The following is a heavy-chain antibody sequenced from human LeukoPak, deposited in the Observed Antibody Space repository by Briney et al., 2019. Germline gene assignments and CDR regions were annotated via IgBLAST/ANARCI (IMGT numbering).Heavy chain of an antibody. D-gene: IGHD3-10*01. Sequence: GGSLRLSCAASGFTFSSYGMHWVRQAPGKGLEWVAVIWYDGSNKYYADSVKGRFTISRDNSKNTLYLQMNSLRAEDTAVYYCASYGSGSYYNDLDYWGQGTLVTVSS. J-gene: IGHJ4*02. CDR3: ASYGSGSYYNDLDY. CDR2: IWYDGSNK. CDR1: GFTFSSYG. V-gene: IGHV3-33*01.